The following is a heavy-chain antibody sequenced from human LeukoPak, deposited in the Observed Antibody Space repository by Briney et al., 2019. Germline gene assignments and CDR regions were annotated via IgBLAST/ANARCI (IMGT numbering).Heavy chain of an antibody. Sequence: SETLSLTCTVSGGSISSSSYYWGWIRQPPGKGLEWIGSIYYSGSTYYNPSLKSRVTISVDTSKNQFSLKLSSVTAADTAVYYCGRGVVVIASTIYYNGMDVWGQGTTVTVSS. D-gene: IGHD2-15*01. J-gene: IGHJ6*02. V-gene: IGHV4-39*07. CDR2: IYYSGST. CDR3: GRGVVVIASTIYYNGMDV. CDR1: GGSISSSSYY.